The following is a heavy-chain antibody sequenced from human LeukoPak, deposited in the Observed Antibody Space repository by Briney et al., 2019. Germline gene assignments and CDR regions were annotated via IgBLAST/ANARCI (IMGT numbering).Heavy chain of an antibody. J-gene: IGHJ4*02. CDR1: GGSISSYY. V-gene: IGHV4-59*01. CDR3: ARQGAMYYYCSGSPYYFDY. Sequence: SVTLSLTCTVSGGSISSYYWSWIRQPPGKGLEWIGYIYYSGSTNYNPSLKSRVTISVDTSKNQFSLKLSSVTAADTAVYYCARQGAMYYYCSGSPYYFDYWGQGTLVTVSS. D-gene: IGHD3-10*01. CDR2: IYYSGST.